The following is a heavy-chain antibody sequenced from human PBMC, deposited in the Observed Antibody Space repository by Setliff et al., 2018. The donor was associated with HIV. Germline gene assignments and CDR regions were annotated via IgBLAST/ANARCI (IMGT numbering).Heavy chain of an antibody. CDR2: IYYSGGT. V-gene: IGHV4-31*03. CDR3: ARVSQDLLGAFDI. CDR1: GDSINSGDSY. D-gene: IGHD7-27*01. J-gene: IGHJ3*02. Sequence: SETLSLTCTVSGDSINSGDSYWTWIRHHPGKGLEWIGYIYYSGGTNYNPSLKSRVIISVDSSKNQFFLKLTSVTAADTAMYYCARVSQDLLGAFDIWGQGTMVT.